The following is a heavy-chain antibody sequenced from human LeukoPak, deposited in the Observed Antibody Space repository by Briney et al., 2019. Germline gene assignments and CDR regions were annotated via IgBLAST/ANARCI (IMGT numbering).Heavy chain of an antibody. J-gene: IGHJ4*02. V-gene: IGHV3-53*01. CDR1: GFTVSSNY. CDR2: IYSGGST. D-gene: IGHD1-26*01. CDR3: ARDGGGSYYFQLDY. Sequence: GGSLRLSCAASGFTVSSNYMSWVRQAPGKGLEWVSVIYSGGSTYYADSVKGRFTISRDNSKNTLYLQMNSLRAEDTAVYYCARDGGGSYYFQLDYWGQGTLVTVSS.